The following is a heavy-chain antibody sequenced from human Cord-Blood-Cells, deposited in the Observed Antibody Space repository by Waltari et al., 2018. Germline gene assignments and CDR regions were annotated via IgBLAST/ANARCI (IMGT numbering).Heavy chain of an antibody. Sequence: EVQLVQSGDEVKQPRESLKIYCKGSGYSFTSYWIGWVRQMPGKGLGWLGIIYPGDSDTRYSPSSQGQVTISADKSISTAYLQWSSLKASDTAMYYCARHPRDSSSSPFDYWGQGTLVTVSS. D-gene: IGHD6-6*01. J-gene: IGHJ4*02. V-gene: IGHV5-51*01. CDR3: ARHPRDSSSSPFDY. CDR1: GYSFTSYW. CDR2: IYPGDSDT.